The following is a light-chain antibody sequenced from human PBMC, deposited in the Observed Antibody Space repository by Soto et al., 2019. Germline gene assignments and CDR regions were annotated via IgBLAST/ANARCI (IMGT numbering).Light chain of an antibody. CDR1: QSVSSSY. J-gene: IGKJ4*01. V-gene: IGKV3-20*01. CDR3: QQYDSSPLT. CDR2: GAS. Sequence: EIALTQSPGTLSLSPGERATLSCRASQSVSSSYLAWYQQKPGQAPRLLIYGASSRATGIPDRFSGSGSGTEFTLPISRVEPEDFAVYYCQQYDSSPLTFGGGTKVEIK.